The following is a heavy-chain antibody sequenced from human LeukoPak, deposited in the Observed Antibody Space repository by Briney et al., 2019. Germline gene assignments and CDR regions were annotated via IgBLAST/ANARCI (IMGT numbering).Heavy chain of an antibody. J-gene: IGHJ4*02. V-gene: IGHV3-30-3*01. CDR3: ASPGGILGSDY. CDR1: GFTFSSYA. Sequence: GGSLRLSCAASGFTFSSYAMHWVRQAPGKGLEWVAVISYDGSNKYYADSVKGRFTISRDNSKNTLYLQMNSLRAEDTAVYYCASPGGILGSDYWGQGTLVTVSS. CDR2: ISYDGSNK. D-gene: IGHD1-26*01.